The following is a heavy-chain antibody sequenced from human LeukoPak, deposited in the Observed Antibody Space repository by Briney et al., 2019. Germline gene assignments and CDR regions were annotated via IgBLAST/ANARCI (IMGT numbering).Heavy chain of an antibody. Sequence: PSETLSLTCTVSGGSISSSSYYWGWIRQPPGKGLEWIGSIYYSGSTYYNPSLKSRVTISVDTSKNQFSLKLNSVTAADTAVYYCARFDYDILTGYHNPLDYWGQGTLVTVSS. V-gene: IGHV4-39*01. CDR2: IYYSGST. D-gene: IGHD3-9*01. J-gene: IGHJ4*02. CDR3: ARFDYDILTGYHNPLDY. CDR1: GGSISSSSYY.